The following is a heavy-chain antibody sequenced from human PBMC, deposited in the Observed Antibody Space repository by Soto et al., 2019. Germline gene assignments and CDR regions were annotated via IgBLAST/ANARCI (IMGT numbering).Heavy chain of an antibody. CDR2: MSSSSSYI. CDR1: GFIFSSYS. D-gene: IGHD3-22*01. Sequence: EVQLVESGGGLVKPGGSLRLSCAASGFIFSSYSMNWVRQAPGKGLEWVSSMSSSSSYIYYADSVKGRFTISRDNDKNSLYLQMNSLRAEDTAVYYCARAVDRSGYYYSPDYYYGRDVWGQGTTVTVSS. CDR3: ARAVDRSGYYYSPDYYYGRDV. J-gene: IGHJ6*02. V-gene: IGHV3-21*01.